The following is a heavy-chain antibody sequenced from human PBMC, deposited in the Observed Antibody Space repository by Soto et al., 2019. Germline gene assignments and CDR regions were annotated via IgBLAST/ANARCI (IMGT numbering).Heavy chain of an antibody. D-gene: IGHD5-12*01. CDR3: ARGIDSGYDYGYFDY. CDR2: INHSGST. J-gene: IGHJ4*02. CDR1: GGSFSGYY. V-gene: IGHV4-34*01. Sequence: SETLSLTCAVYGGSFSGYYWSWIRQPPGKGLEWIGEINHSGSTNYNPSLKSRVTISVDTSKNQFSLKLSSVTAADTAVYYCARGIDSGYDYGYFDYWGQGTLVTVSS.